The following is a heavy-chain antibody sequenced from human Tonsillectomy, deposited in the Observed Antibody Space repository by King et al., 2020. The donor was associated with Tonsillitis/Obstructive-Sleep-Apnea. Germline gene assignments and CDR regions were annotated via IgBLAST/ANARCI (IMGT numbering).Heavy chain of an antibody. CDR2: INPSGGST. CDR1: GYTFTSYY. CDR3: ARGPTVTTPEYTWFDP. V-gene: IGHV1-46*01. J-gene: IGHJ5*02. Sequence: VQLVESGAEVKKPGASVKVSCKASGYTFTSYYMHWVRQAPGQGLEWMGIINPSGGSTRYAQKFQGRVTMTRDTSTSTVYMELSSLRSEDTAVYYCARGPTVTTPEYTWFDPWGQGTPVTVSS. D-gene: IGHD4-11*01.